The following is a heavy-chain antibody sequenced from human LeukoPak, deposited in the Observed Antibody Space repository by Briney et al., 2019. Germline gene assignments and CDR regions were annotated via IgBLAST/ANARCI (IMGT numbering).Heavy chain of an antibody. CDR1: GFTFSNAW. J-gene: IGHJ4*02. D-gene: IGHD3-22*01. CDR2: FKSKADEGAI. V-gene: IGHV3-15*01. CDR3: TTGERRLDSRGYYPYYFDY. Sequence: PRGSLRHSCAVSGFTFSNAWMSWVRPAPERGREWVCRFKSKADEGAIDYAAPVKGRFTISRDDSQNTLYLQMKSLKTDDTAVYYCTTGERRLDSRGYYPYYFDYWGQGTLVTVSS.